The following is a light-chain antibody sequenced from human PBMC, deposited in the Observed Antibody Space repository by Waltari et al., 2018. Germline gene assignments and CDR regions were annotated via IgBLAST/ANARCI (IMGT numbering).Light chain of an antibody. J-gene: IGKJ1*01. CDR3: QQYNNWPPGT. Sequence: ETVVTQSPVTLSVSPGERATLSCRTSPSIGSSLAWYQQKPGQSPRLLIYHASTRATGIPARFSGSGSETEFTLTISSLQSEDSAVYYCQQYNNWPPGTFGQGTRVEV. CDR2: HAS. CDR1: PSIGSS. V-gene: IGKV3D-15*01.